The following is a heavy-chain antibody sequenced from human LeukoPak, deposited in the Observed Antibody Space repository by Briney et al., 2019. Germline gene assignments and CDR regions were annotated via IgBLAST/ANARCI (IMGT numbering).Heavy chain of an antibody. CDR2: IYPADSDT. CDR1: GYSFTSYW. D-gene: IGHD5-24*01. Sequence: PGESLKISCKGSGYSFTSYWIGWVRQMPGKGLEWMGIIYPADSDTRYSPSFQGQVTISADKSINTAYLQWNSLKASDNAMYYCVRQDGMASYYFDNWGQGTLVTVSS. CDR3: VRQDGMASYYFDN. V-gene: IGHV5-51*01. J-gene: IGHJ4*02.